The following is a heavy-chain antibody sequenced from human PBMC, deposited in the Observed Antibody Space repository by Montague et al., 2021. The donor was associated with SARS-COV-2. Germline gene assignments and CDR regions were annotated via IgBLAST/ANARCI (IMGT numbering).Heavy chain of an antibody. CDR2: ASVNFNS. CDR1: GGSMNNKGYY. V-gene: IGHV4-39*02. D-gene: IGHD1-1*01. CDR3: ARAQNTCFIANCVNYFEV. Sequence: SETLSLTCAVSGGSMNNKGYYWVWVRQPPGKGLEWLGSASVNFNSYYNPSLKSRVIIFLDPSKNLFSLRLESVTAADTAVYYCARAQNTCFIANCVNYFEVWGLGALVTVSS. J-gene: IGHJ4*02.